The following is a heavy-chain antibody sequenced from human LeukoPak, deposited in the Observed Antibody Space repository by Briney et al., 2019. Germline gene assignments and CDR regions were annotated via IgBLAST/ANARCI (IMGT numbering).Heavy chain of an antibody. Sequence: GGSLRLSCAASGFTFSSYAMHWVRQAPGKGLEWVAIISYDGSNKYYADSVKGRFTISRDNSKNTLYLQMNSLRAEDTAVYSCARGSSMIVVVTPFDYWGQGTLVTVSS. CDR3: ARGSSMIVVVTPFDY. J-gene: IGHJ4*02. V-gene: IGHV3-30-3*01. CDR2: ISYDGSNK. D-gene: IGHD3-22*01. CDR1: GFTFSSYA.